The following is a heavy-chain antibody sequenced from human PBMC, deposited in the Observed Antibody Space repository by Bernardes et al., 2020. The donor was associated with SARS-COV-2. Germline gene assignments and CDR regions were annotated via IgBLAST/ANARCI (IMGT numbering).Heavy chain of an antibody. CDR3: ATRPHDH. CDR2: IRGSGGST. D-gene: IGHD6-6*01. V-gene: IGHV3-23*01. J-gene: IGHJ4*02. Sequence: WLRQSPGKGLEWVSAIRGSGGSTYYADSVKGRFTISRDNSKYTLYPQMNSLRAEDPAVYYCATRPHDHRGQGTLVTGSS.